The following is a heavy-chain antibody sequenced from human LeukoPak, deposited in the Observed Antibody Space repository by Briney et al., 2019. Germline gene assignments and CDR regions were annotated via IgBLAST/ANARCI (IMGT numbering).Heavy chain of an antibody. CDR3: ARAQDCSSTSCYTEGSWFDP. CDR2: INHSGST. Sequence: SETLSLTCAVYGGSFSGYYWSWIRQPPGKGLEWIGEINHSGSTNYNPSLKSRVTISVDTSKNQFSLKLSSVTAADTAVYYCARAQDCSSTSCYTEGSWFDPWGQGTLVTVSS. D-gene: IGHD2-2*02. V-gene: IGHV4-34*01. J-gene: IGHJ5*02. CDR1: GGSFSGYY.